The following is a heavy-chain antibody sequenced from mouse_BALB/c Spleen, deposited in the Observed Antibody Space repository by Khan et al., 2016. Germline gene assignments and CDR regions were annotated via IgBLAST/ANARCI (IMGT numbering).Heavy chain of an antibody. Sequence: VQLQQSGPDLVKPGASVKISCKASGYSFSGYYMHWVKQSHGKNLEWIGRVNPNNGDTNYNQKFKDKARLTVDKSSNTAYMEIRSLTSEDSACFYCSRIGPMITSYYFDYWGQGTTLTVSS. D-gene: IGHD2-4*01. V-gene: IGHV1-31*01. J-gene: IGHJ2*01. CDR1: GYSFSGYY. CDR2: VNPNNGDT. CDR3: SRIGPMITSYYFDY.